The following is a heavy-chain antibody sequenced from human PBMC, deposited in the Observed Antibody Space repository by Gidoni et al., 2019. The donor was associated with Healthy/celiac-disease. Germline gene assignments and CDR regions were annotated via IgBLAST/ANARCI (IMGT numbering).Heavy chain of an antibody. V-gene: IGHV3-21*01. CDR3: ARAGIVGATGAFDI. CDR1: GFTFSSYS. CDR2: ISSSSSYI. J-gene: IGHJ3*02. D-gene: IGHD1-26*01. Sequence: EVQLVESGGGLVKPGGSLRLSCAASGFTFSSYSMNWVRQAPGKGLEWVSAISSSSSYIYYADSVKGRFTISRDNAKNSLYLQMNSLRAEDTAVYYCARAGIVGATGAFDIWGQGTMVTVSS.